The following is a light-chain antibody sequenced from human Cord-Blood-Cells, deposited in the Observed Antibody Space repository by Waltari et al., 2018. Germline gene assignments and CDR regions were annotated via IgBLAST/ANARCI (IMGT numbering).Light chain of an antibody. CDR1: SSDVGSYNL. CDR3: CSYAGSSTYV. Sequence: QSALTQPASVSGSPGQSITISCTGTSSDVGSYNLVSLYPQHPGKAPKLMIYEGSKRPSGVSNRFSGSKSGNTASLTISGLQAEDEADYYCCSYAGSSTYVFGTGTKVTVL. CDR2: EGS. J-gene: IGLJ1*01. V-gene: IGLV2-23*01.